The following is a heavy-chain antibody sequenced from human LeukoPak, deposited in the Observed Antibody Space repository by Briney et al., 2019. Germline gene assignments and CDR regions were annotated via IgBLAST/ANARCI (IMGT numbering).Heavy chain of an antibody. CDR3: ARVGDFSVAAFDI. Sequence: GGSLRLSCAASGFPFSSYGMHWVRQAPGKGLEWAAFMRYDGSNKYYADSVKGRFTISRDNSKNTLFLQMNSLRAEDTAVYYCARVGDFSVAAFDIWGQGTMVTVSS. J-gene: IGHJ3*02. CDR2: MRYDGSNK. CDR1: GFPFSSYG. D-gene: IGHD3-16*01. V-gene: IGHV3-30*02.